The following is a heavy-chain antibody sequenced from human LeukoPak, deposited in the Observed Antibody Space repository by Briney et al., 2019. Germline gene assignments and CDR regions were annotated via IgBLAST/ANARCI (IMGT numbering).Heavy chain of an antibody. V-gene: IGHV3-23*01. D-gene: IGHD4-11*01. CDR2: ISGDGTET. Sequence: GGSLRLSCTASGLIFRNYAMTWVRQAPRKGLEWVSTISGDGTETFYADSVKGRFTISRDNSKNTHYLQMSSLRAEDTGIYYCAKGVHYSFFDYWGQGTLVTVSS. J-gene: IGHJ4*02. CDR1: GLIFRNYA. CDR3: AKGVHYSFFDY.